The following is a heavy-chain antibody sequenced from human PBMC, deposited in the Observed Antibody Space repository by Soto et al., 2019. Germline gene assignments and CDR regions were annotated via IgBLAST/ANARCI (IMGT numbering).Heavy chain of an antibody. Sequence: PSETLSLTCSVSGYSVSSSDYYWAWIRQPPGKGLEWIGSMLYSGLTYYNPSLKSRVTLSVDTSKNQFSVRLNSVTASDTAVYYCARSPYPAANPASAFDIWGQGTMVTVSS. CDR3: ARSPYPAANPASAFDI. D-gene: IGHD2-15*01. CDR1: GYSVSSSDYY. V-gene: IGHV4-39*01. CDR2: MLYSGLT. J-gene: IGHJ3*02.